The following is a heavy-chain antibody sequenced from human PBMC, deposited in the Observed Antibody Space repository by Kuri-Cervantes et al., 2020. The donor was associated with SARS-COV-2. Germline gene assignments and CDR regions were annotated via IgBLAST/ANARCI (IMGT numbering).Heavy chain of an antibody. J-gene: IGHJ6*03. CDR1: GFSLSRYT. Sequence: GGSLRLSCAASGFSLSRYTMNWVRQAPGKALEWVSSISGSGSYIYYADSVKGRFTISKESGENSLYLHMNSLRGDDTAVYYCAREGGSGSYYDHYYYYYYMDVWGKGTTVTVSS. CDR3: AREGGSGSYYDHYYYYYYMDV. D-gene: IGHD3-10*01. CDR2: ISGSGSYI. V-gene: IGHV3-21*01.